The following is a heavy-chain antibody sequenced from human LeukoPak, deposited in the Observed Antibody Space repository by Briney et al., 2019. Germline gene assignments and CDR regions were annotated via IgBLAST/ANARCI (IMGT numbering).Heavy chain of an antibody. CDR1: GFTFSSYA. D-gene: IGHD2-2*01. V-gene: IGHV3-23*01. J-gene: IGHJ3*02. CDR2: ISGGGGST. CDR3: ASHNGDIVVVPAAIGAFDI. Sequence: GGSLRLSCAASGFTFSSYAMSWVRRAPGKGLEWVSAISGGGGSTYYADSVKGRFTISRSNSKNTLYLQMNSLRAEDTAIYYCASHNGDIVVVPAAIGAFDIWGQGAMVTVSS.